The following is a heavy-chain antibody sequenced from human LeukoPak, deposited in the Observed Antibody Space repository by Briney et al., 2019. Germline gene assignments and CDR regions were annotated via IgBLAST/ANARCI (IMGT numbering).Heavy chain of an antibody. J-gene: IGHJ4*02. CDR1: GYTFTDYY. D-gene: IGHD6-13*01. V-gene: IGHV1-2*02. CDR3: GRPLSSTWYVGY. CDR2: IDPNSGGT. Sequence: GASVKVSCKASGYTFTDYYMHWVRQAPGQGLEWMGWIDPNSGGTNYAQKFQGRVTMTSDTSINTAYMELTRLRSDDTAVYYCGRPLSSTWYVGYWGQGTLVAVSS.